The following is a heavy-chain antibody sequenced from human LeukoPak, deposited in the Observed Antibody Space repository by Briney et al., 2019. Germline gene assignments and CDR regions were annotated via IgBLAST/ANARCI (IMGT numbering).Heavy chain of an antibody. D-gene: IGHD2-21*01. CDR1: GYTFTSYG. CDR2: ISAYNGNT. J-gene: IGHJ3*02. CDR3: AREGDSSGAYCGDDCYGLDAFDI. Sequence: ASVKVSCKASGYTFTSYGISWVRQAPGQGLEWMGWISAYNGNTNYAQKLQGRVTMTTDTSTSTAYMELRSLRSDDTAVYYCAREGDSSGAYCGDDCYGLDAFDIWGQGTMVTVSP. V-gene: IGHV1-18*01.